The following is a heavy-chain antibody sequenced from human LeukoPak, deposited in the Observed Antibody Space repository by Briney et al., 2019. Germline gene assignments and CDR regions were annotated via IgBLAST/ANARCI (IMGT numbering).Heavy chain of an antibody. V-gene: IGHV3-7*01. D-gene: IGHD5-18*01. CDR3: ARGHYSYGDY. Sequence: PGGSLRLSCAASGFTFSSYWRSWVRQAPGKGLEWVANIKQDGSEKYYVDSVKGRFTISRDNAKNSLYLQMNSLRAEDTAVYYCARGHYSYGDYWGQGTLVTVSS. CDR1: GFTFSSYW. J-gene: IGHJ4*02. CDR2: IKQDGSEK.